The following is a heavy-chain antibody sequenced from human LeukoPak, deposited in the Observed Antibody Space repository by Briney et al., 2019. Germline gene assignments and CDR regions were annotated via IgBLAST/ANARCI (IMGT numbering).Heavy chain of an antibody. CDR2: IYHSGST. CDR1: GYSISSGYY. J-gene: IGHJ6*03. Sequence: PSETLSLTCTVSGYSISSGYYCGWIRQPPGKGLEWTGSIYHSGSTYYNPSLKSRVTISVDTSKNQFSLKLSSVTAADTAVYYCARVVASPHYYYMDVWGKGTTVTVSS. CDR3: ARVVASPHYYYMDV. V-gene: IGHV4-38-2*02.